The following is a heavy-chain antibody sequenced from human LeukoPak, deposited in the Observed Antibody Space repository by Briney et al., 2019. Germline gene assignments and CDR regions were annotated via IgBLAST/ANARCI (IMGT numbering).Heavy chain of an antibody. J-gene: IGHJ3*02. CDR1: GFTFSGYA. D-gene: IGHD2/OR15-2a*01. V-gene: IGHV3-23*01. Sequence: GGSLRLSCAASGFTFSGYAMSWVRQAPGKGRGWVSAISGSGGSTYYADSVKGRFTISRDNSKNTLYLQMNSLRAEDTAVYYCAKDRFLWASVGAFDIWGQGTMVTVSS. CDR2: ISGSGGST. CDR3: AKDRFLWASVGAFDI.